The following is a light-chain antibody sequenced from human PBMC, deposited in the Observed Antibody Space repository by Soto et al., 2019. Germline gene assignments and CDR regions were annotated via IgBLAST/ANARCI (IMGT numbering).Light chain of an antibody. Sequence: QSALTQPPSASGSPGQSVTISCTGTSSDVGGYDYVSWYQQRPGKAPKLLIHEVTKRPSGVPGRFSGSKSGNTASLTVSGLQAEDEAEYYCCSYAGRTLYVFGTGTKVTVL. V-gene: IGLV2-8*01. J-gene: IGLJ1*01. CDR3: CSYAGRTLYV. CDR2: EVT. CDR1: SSDVGGYDY.